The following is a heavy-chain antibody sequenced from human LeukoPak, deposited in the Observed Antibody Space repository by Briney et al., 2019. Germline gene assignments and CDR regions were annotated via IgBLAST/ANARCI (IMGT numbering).Heavy chain of an antibody. Sequence: PGGSLRLSCAASGFTFSSYWMSWVRQAPGKGLEWVTNIKQDGSEKYYVDSVKGRFTISRDSSKNTLYLYMNGLRAEDTAVYYCAKGREAYSGSYTPFGSWGQGILVTVSS. CDR2: IKQDGSEK. CDR1: GFTFSSYW. CDR3: AKGREAYSGSYTPFGS. D-gene: IGHD1-26*01. V-gene: IGHV3-7*03. J-gene: IGHJ4*02.